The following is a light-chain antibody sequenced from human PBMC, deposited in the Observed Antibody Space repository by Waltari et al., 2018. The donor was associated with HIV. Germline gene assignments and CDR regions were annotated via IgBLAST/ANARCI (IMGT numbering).Light chain of an antibody. CDR2: DAS. J-gene: IGKJ2*01. CDR3: QQRSNWPHT. Sequence: EIVMTQSPAILSVSQGERATLSCRASQSVSSYLAWYQQKPGQAPRLRIYDASNRSTGIPARFSGSGSGTDFTLTISSLEPEDFAVYYCQQRSNWPHTFGQGTKLEIK. CDR1: QSVSSY. V-gene: IGKV3-11*01.